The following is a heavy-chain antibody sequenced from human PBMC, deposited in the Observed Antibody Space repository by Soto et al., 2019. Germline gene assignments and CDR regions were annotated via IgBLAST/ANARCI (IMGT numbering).Heavy chain of an antibody. CDR3: ATGRDILTVRPEYFDY. J-gene: IGHJ4*02. CDR1: GSIFIGYG. Sequence: GGSLRLSCVVPGSIFIGYGMHWVRQAPGKGLEWVAAISGSGGSTYYADSVKGRFTISRDNSKNTLYLQMNSLRAEDTAVYYCATGRDILTVRPEYFDYWGQGTLVTVSS. CDR2: ISGSGGST. V-gene: IGHV3-23*01. D-gene: IGHD3-9*01.